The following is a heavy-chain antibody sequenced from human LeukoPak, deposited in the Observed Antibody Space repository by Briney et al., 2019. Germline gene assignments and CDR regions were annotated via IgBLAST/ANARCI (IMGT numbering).Heavy chain of an antibody. Sequence: PGGSLRLSCAASGFTFSSYGMHWVRQAPGKGLEWVAFIRYDGSNKYYADSVKGRFTISRDNSKNTLYLQMNSLRAEDTAVYYCAKPSMIVVGGYFDYWGQGTLVTVSS. CDR2: IRYDGSNK. J-gene: IGHJ4*02. CDR1: GFTFSSYG. CDR3: AKPSMIVVGGYFDY. D-gene: IGHD3-22*01. V-gene: IGHV3-30*02.